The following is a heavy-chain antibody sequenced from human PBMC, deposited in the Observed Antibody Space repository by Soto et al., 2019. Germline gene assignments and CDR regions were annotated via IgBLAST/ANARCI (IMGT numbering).Heavy chain of an antibody. V-gene: IGHV4-4*07. J-gene: IGHJ3*01. CDR1: GGSISAFY. D-gene: IGHD6-6*01. Sequence: QVQLQESGPGLVKPSETLSLTCTVSGGSISAFYWNWIRQPAGKGLEWIGRIYMSGTTTYNPSLTGRVTMSVDTSKSQFSLKLSSVTAADTAVYYCARSPSTSSIGTFDFWGLGAMVTVSS. CDR3: ARSPSTSSIGTFDF. CDR2: IYMSGTT.